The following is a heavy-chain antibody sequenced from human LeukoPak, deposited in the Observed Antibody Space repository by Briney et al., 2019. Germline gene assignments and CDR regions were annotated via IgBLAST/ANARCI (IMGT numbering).Heavy chain of an antibody. CDR2: MYQSGGT. Sequence: SETLSLTCTVSGYSISSGYFWGWIRQPPGKGLEWIGTMYQSGGTYYNPSLKSRVTISVDTSKNQFSLRLSSVTAADTAMYYCARDRGADTASTDWGQGTLVTVSS. D-gene: IGHD5-18*01. CDR3: ARDRGADTASTD. CDR1: GYSISSGYF. V-gene: IGHV4-38-2*02. J-gene: IGHJ4*02.